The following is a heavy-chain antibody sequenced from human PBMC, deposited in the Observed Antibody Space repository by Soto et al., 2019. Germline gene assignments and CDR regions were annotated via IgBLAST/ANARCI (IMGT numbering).Heavy chain of an antibody. CDR1: GFSLSTRAMC. CDR3: ARIPGYYGSQSYTFFDS. V-gene: IGHV2-70*01. CDR2: INWDDDK. J-gene: IGHJ4*02. Sequence: SGPTLVNPTQTLTLTCTFSGFSLSTRAMCVSWIRQSPGKALEWLALINWDDDKYYNTSLKTRLTISKDTSKNQVVLTMTNMDPVDTATYYCARIPGYYGSQSYTFFDSWGPGTLVTVSS. D-gene: IGHD3-10*01.